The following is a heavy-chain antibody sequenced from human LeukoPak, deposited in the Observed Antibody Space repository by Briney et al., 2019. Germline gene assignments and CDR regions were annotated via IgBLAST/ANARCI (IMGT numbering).Heavy chain of an antibody. J-gene: IGHJ4*02. D-gene: IGHD3-9*01. CDR2: ISYDGSNK. V-gene: IGHV3-30*18. Sequence: PGRSLRLSCAASGFTFSRYGMPWLRQAPGKGLEWVAVISYDGSNKYYADSVKGRFTISRDNSKNTLYLQMNSLRAEDTAVYYCAKYGTYDILTGYSHFDYWGQGTLVTVSS. CDR3: AKYGTYDILTGYSHFDY. CDR1: GFTFSRYG.